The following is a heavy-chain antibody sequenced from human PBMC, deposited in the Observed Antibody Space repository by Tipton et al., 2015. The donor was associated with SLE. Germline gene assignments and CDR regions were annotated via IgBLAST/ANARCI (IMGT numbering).Heavy chain of an antibody. D-gene: IGHD6-19*01. CDR1: GYTFTNYY. Sequence: QLVQSGAEVKKPGASVKIACKASGYTFTNYYIHWVRQAPGQGLEWMGMIIPSGGSTTYAQKFLGRVTMTRDTFTTTVYMELSSLASQDTAVYYCARGGDSGGNYHFDYWGQGTLVTVSS. J-gene: IGHJ4*02. CDR3: ARGGDSGGNYHFDY. V-gene: IGHV1-46*01. CDR2: IIPSGGST.